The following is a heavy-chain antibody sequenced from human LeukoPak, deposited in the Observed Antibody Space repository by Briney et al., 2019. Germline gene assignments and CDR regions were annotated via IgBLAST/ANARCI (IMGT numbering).Heavy chain of an antibody. J-gene: IGHJ4*02. CDR1: GFTFSSYA. CDR3: AKARLVTTHFDY. D-gene: IGHD4-17*01. V-gene: IGHV3-23*01. Sequence: GGSLRLSCAASGFTFSSYAMSWVRQAPGKGLEWVSAISGSGGSTYYADSVKGRFTISRDKSKNTLYLQMNSLRAEDTAVYYCAKARLVTTHFDYWGQGTLVTVSS. CDR2: ISGSGGST.